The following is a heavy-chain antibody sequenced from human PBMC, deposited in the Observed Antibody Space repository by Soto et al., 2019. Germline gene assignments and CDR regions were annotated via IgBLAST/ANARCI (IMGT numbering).Heavy chain of an antibody. J-gene: IGHJ6*02. CDR2: IERDDDDK. Sequence: SGPTLVNPTETLTLTCTFSGFSLTSPGMCVSWIRQPPGKALEWLALIERDDDDKYYSTSLKTRLTISKDTRKNQVVLTMANMDPAHTGTYYCARSIRGPRRFNGMDVWGQGTTVTVS. D-gene: IGHD1-20*01. CDR3: ARSIRGPRRFNGMDV. V-gene: IGHV2-70*13. CDR1: GFSLTSPGMC.